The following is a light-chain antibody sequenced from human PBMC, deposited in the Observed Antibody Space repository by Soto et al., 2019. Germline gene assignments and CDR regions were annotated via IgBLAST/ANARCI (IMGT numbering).Light chain of an antibody. Sequence: DIQMTQSPSSLSASVGDRVTITCRASQSMNNYLNWYQQKPGKAPKLLIYAASSLQSGVPSRFSGSGSGTHFILTISSLQPEDFATYYCQQSYSTYMYTFGQGTKLEIK. CDR3: QQSYSTYMYT. CDR2: AAS. CDR1: QSMNNY. V-gene: IGKV1-39*01. J-gene: IGKJ2*01.